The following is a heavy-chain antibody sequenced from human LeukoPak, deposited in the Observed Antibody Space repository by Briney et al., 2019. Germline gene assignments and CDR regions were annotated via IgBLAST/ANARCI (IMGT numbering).Heavy chain of an antibody. D-gene: IGHD6-13*01. V-gene: IGHV4-39*01. CDR2: IYYSGST. J-gene: IGHJ4*02. CDR3: ARHAGGISATGTRPFDY. CDR1: GASFSSSTYY. Sequence: SETLSLTCTVSGASFSSSTYYWGWIRQPPGKGLEWIGSIYYSGSTYYNPSLKSRVTMSVDTSKNQFSLKLSSVTAADTAVYCCARHAGGISATGTRPFDYWGQGTLVTVSS.